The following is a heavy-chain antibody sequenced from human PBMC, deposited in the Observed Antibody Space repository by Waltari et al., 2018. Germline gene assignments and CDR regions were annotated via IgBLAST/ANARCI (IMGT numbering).Heavy chain of an antibody. CDR2: MNPNSGNT. D-gene: IGHD2-15*01. Sequence: QVQLVQSGAEVKKPGASVKVSCKASGYTFTSYDINWVRKATGQGLEWMGWMNPNSGNTGYAQKFQGRVTMTRNTSISTAYMELSSLRSEDTVVYYCARGGLLVVAETGPSDYWGQGTLVTVSS. CDR3: ARGGLLVVAETGPSDY. J-gene: IGHJ4*02. CDR1: GYTFTSYD. V-gene: IGHV1-8*01.